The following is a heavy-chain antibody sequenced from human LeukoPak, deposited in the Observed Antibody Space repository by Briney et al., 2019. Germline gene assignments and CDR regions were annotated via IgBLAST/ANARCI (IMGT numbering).Heavy chain of an antibody. CDR3: AREMGTLDYDFWSGTNPGWFDP. CDR1: GGTFSSYA. J-gene: IGHJ5*02. CDR2: IIPICGTA. V-gene: IGHV1-69*06. D-gene: IGHD3-3*01. Sequence: SVKVSCKASGGTFSSYAISWVRQAPGQGLEWMGGIIPICGTANYAQKFQGRVTITADKSTSTAYMELSSLRSEDTAVYYCAREMGTLDYDFWSGTNPGWFDPWGQGTLVTVSS.